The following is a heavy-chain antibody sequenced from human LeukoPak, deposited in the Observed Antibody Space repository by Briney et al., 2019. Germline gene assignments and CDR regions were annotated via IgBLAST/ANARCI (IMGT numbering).Heavy chain of an antibody. D-gene: IGHD3-22*01. J-gene: IGHJ3*02. CDR3: ARESPRSGYYYGDDAFDI. Sequence: GASVKVSCKASGYTFTRYYMHWVRQAPGQGLEWMGWINPNSGGTNYAQKFQGRVTMTRDTSISTAYMELSRLRSDDTAVYYCARESPRSGYYYGDDAFDIWGLGTMVTVSP. V-gene: IGHV1-2*02. CDR1: GYTFTRYY. CDR2: INPNSGGT.